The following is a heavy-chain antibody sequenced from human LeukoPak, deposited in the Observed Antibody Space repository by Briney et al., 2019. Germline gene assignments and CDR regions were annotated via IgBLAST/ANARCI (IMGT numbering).Heavy chain of an antibody. CDR3: ARAQGYCSGGSCYEWFDP. D-gene: IGHD2-15*01. J-gene: IGHJ5*02. Sequence: ASVKVSCKASGYTFTGYYMHWVRQASGQGLEWMGRINPNSGGTNYAQKFQGRVTMTRDTSISTAYMELSRLRSDDTAVYYCARAQGYCSGGSCYEWFDPWGQGTLVTVSS. CDR1: GYTFTGYY. V-gene: IGHV1-2*06. CDR2: INPNSGGT.